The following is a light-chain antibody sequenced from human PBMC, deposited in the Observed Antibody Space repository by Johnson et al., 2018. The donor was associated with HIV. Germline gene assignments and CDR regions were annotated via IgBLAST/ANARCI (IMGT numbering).Light chain of an antibody. V-gene: IGLV1-51*01. CDR1: SSNIGNNF. Sequence: QSVLTQPPSVSAAPGQKVTVSCSGSSSNIGNNFVSWYQQVPGTAPKLLIYDNNKRPSGIPDRFSGSKSGTSATLGITGLQTGDEADYYCGTWDSRLSAWSFGTGTKVAVL. J-gene: IGLJ1*01. CDR2: DNN. CDR3: GTWDSRLSAWS.